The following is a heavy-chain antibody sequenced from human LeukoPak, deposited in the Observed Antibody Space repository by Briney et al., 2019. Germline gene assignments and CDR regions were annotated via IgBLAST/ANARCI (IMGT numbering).Heavy chain of an antibody. CDR2: ITSKAYGGTT. Sequence: GGSLRLSCTASGFTFGDYGMSWVRQAPGKGLEWVGFITSKAYGGTTEYAASVKGRFTISRDDSKSVAYLQMNSLKTEDTALYYCTRVGSSVYYDFWSGQTTGWYFDYWGQGTLVTVSS. D-gene: IGHD3-3*01. V-gene: IGHV3-49*04. J-gene: IGHJ4*02. CDR1: GFTFGDYG. CDR3: TRVGSSVYYDFWSGQTTGWYFDY.